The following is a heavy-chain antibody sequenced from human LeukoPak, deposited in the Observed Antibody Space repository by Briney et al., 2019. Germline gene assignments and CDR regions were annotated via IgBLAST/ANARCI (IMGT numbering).Heavy chain of an antibody. D-gene: IGHD2-2*01. Sequence: GGSLGLSCAASGFTFSSYWMSWVRQAPGKGLEWVANIKEDGSEKNYVDSVKGRFTISRDNAKNSLYLQMNSLRAEDTAVYYCARVSSTSPQKDYYYGMDVWGQGTTVTVSS. CDR2: IKEDGSEK. CDR3: ARVSSTSPQKDYYYGMDV. CDR1: GFTFSSYW. V-gene: IGHV3-7*01. J-gene: IGHJ6*02.